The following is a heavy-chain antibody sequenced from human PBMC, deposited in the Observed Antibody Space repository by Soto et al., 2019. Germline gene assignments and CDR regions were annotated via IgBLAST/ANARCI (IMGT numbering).Heavy chain of an antibody. D-gene: IGHD3-10*01. CDR2: ISAYNGNT. Sequence: GASVKVSCKASGYTFTSYDISWVRQAPGQGLEWMGWISAYNGNTNYAQKLQGRVTMTTDTSTSTAYMELRSLRSDDTAVYYCARELLWFGESEGQFDPWGQGTLVTVSS. V-gene: IGHV1-18*01. CDR1: GYTFTSYD. J-gene: IGHJ5*02. CDR3: ARELLWFGESEGQFDP.